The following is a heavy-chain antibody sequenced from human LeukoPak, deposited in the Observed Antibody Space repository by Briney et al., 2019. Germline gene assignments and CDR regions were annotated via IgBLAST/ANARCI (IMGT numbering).Heavy chain of an antibody. CDR2: INHSGST. V-gene: IGHV4-34*01. Sequence: ASETLSLTCTVSGDFITAYYWSWIRQPPGKGLEWIGEINHSGSTNYNPSLKSRVTISVDTSKNQFSLKLSSVTAADTAVYYCARGESSEMATMTHWGQGTLVTVSS. CDR3: ARGESSEMATMTH. D-gene: IGHD5-24*01. CDR1: GDFITAYY. J-gene: IGHJ4*02.